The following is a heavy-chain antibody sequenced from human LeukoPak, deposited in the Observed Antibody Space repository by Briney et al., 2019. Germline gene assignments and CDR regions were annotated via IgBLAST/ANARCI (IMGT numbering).Heavy chain of an antibody. CDR1: GGSISSSSYY. D-gene: IGHD6-13*01. CDR2: IYYSGST. J-gene: IGHJ6*02. V-gene: IGHV4-30-4*01. CDR3: ARGKAASGWPYYYYYGMDV. Sequence: LSETLSLTCTVSGGSISSSSYYWSWIRQPPGKGLEWIGYIYYSGSTYYNPSLKSRVTISVDTSKNQFSLKLSSVTAADTAVYYCARGKAASGWPYYYYYGMDVWGQGTLVTVSS.